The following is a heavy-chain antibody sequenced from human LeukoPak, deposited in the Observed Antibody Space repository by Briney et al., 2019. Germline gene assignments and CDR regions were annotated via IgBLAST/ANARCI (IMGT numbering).Heavy chain of an antibody. CDR1: GGSISSYY. D-gene: IGHD6-13*01. Sequence: SETLSLTCTVSGGSISSYYWSWIRQPAGKGLEWIGRIYTSGSTNYNPSLKSRVTMSVDTSKNQFSLKLSSVTAADTAVYYCARVASGVGIAAAGTYYFDYWGQGTLVTVSS. J-gene: IGHJ4*02. CDR2: IYTSGST. V-gene: IGHV4-4*07. CDR3: ARVASGVGIAAAGTYYFDY.